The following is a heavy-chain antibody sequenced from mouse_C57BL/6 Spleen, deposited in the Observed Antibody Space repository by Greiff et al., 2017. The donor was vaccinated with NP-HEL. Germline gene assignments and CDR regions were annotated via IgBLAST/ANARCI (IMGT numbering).Heavy chain of an antibody. CDR2: IDPSDSYT. D-gene: IGHD1-1*01. Sequence: QVHVKQPGAELVMPGASVKLSCKASGYTFTSSWMHWVKQRPGQGLEWIGEIDPSDSYTNYNQKFKGKSTLTVDKSSSTAYMQLSSLTSEDSAVYYCARGGFYYGTRYAMDYWGQGTSVTVSS. CDR1: GYTFTSSW. J-gene: IGHJ4*01. V-gene: IGHV1-69*01. CDR3: ARGGFYYGTRYAMDY.